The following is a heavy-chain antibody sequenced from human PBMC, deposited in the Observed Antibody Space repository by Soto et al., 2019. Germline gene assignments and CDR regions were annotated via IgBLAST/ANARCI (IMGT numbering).Heavy chain of an antibody. V-gene: IGHV1-69*13. J-gene: IGHJ6*02. Sequence: GASVKVSCKASRVAFSKFIVTWVRQAPGLGLEWVGGIIPIFGTANYAQKFQGRATITADESTSTSYMEVNNLRSEDTAVYYCAKVRYSSPMGYYYGMDVWGQGTTVTV. CDR1: RVAFSKFI. CDR3: AKVRYSSPMGYYYGMDV. D-gene: IGHD6-19*01. CDR2: IIPIFGTA.